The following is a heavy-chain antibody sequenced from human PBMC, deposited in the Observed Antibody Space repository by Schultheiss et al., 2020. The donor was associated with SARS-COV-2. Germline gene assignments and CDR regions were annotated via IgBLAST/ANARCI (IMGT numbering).Heavy chain of an antibody. J-gene: IGHJ4*02. CDR1: GFTFSSYA. CDR2: VSWNGSRT. CDR3: AKDQGEYGDYGLDY. V-gene: IGHV3-19*01. D-gene: IGHD4-17*01. Sequence: GGSLRLSCAASGFTFSSYAMHWVHQAPGKGLEWVSGVSWNGSRTHYADSVKGRFIISRDNSRNFLYQQMNSLRAEDTAVYYCAKDQGEYGDYGLDYWGQGTLVTVFS.